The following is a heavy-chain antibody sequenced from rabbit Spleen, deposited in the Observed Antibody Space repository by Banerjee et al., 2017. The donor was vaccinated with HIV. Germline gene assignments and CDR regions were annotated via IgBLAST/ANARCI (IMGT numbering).Heavy chain of an antibody. CDR2: IDTGSSGST. Sequence: QQQLVESGGGLVKPGASLTISCKASGLDFSVGDVMCWVRQAPGKGLEWIGCIDTGSSGSTYSATWAKGRFTCSKTSSTTVTLQMTSLTAADTATYFCARDLVAVIGWNFNLWGPGTLVTVS. V-gene: IGHV1S45*01. CDR1: GLDFSVGDV. J-gene: IGHJ4*01. D-gene: IGHD1-1*01. CDR3: ARDLVAVIGWNFNL.